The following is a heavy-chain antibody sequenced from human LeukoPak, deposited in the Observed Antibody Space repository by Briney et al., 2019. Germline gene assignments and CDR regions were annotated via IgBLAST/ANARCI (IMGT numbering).Heavy chain of an antibody. CDR2: ISAHNANT. CDR1: GYTFTTYG. CDR3: ARVVGSSSSRWFDP. J-gene: IGHJ5*02. Sequence: ASVKVSCKASGYTFTTYGLSWVRQAPGQGLEWMGWISAHNANTNYAQKFQGRVTMTTDTSTNTAYMDLRSLRSDDTAVYYCARVVGSSSSRWFDPWGQGTLVTVSS. V-gene: IGHV1-18*01. D-gene: IGHD6-6*01.